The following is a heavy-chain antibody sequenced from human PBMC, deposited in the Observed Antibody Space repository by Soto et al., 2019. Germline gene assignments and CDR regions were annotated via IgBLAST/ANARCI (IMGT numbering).Heavy chain of an antibody. CDR2: MNPNSGNT. V-gene: IGHV1-8*01. D-gene: IGHD2-8*01. J-gene: IGHJ3*02. CDR3: ARVDCTNGVCYKGAFDI. CDR1: GYTFTSYD. Sequence: ASVKVSCKASGYTFTSYDINWVRQSTVQGLEWMGWMNPNSGNTGYAQKFQGRVTMTRNTSISTAYMELSSLRSEDTAVYYCARVDCTNGVCYKGAFDIWGQGTMVTVSS.